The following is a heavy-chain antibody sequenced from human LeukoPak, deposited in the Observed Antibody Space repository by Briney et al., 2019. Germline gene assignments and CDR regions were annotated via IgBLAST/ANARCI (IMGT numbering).Heavy chain of an antibody. CDR3: AKDLSGGYHSYYFDF. CDR1: GFTFSSYG. D-gene: IGHD5-18*01. Sequence: PGGSLRLSCAASGFTFSSYGMHWVRQAPGKGLEWVAVISYDGSNKYYADSVKGRFTISRDNSKNTLYLQMNSLRNEDTAVYFCAKDLSGGYHSYYFDFWGQGTPVTVSS. CDR2: ISYDGSNK. J-gene: IGHJ4*02. V-gene: IGHV3-30*18.